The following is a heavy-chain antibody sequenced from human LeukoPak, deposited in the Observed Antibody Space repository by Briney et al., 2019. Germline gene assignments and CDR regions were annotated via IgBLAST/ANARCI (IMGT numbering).Heavy chain of an antibody. D-gene: IGHD2-8*01. Sequence: GASVKVSCKASGYTFTSYGISWVRQAPGQGLEWMGWISAYNGNTNYAQKLQGRVTMTTDTSTSTAYMELRSLRSDDTAVYYCARGYCTNGVCPYGMDAWGQGTTVTVSS. CDR2: ISAYNGNT. V-gene: IGHV1-18*01. J-gene: IGHJ6*02. CDR3: ARGYCTNGVCPYGMDA. CDR1: GYTFTSYG.